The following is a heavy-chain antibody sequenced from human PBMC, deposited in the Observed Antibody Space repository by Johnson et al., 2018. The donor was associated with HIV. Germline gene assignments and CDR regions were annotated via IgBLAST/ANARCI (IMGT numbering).Heavy chain of an antibody. CDR1: GFTFSSYA. J-gene: IGHJ3*02. D-gene: IGHD3-3*01. V-gene: IGHV3-30-3*01. Sequence: QVQLVESGGGVVQPGRSLRLSCAASGFTFSSYAMHWVRQAPGKGLEWVAVISYDGSNKYYADSVKGRFTISSDNSKTTLYLHMNSLRAEDTAVYYCAKDCSIFGVGWGSDAFDIWGQGTMVTVSS. CDR3: AKDCSIFGVGWGSDAFDI. CDR2: ISYDGSNK.